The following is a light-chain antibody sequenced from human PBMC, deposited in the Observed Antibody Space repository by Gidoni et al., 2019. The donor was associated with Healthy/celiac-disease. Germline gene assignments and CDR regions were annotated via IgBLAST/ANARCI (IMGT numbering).Light chain of an antibody. CDR1: PGAVTSGHY. Sequence: QAVVPQEPSLTVSPGGTVTLTCGSSPGAVTSGHYPYWFQQKPGRAPRTLIYDTSNKHSWTPARFSGSLLGGKAALTLSGAQPEDEAEYYCLLSYSGALVVFGGGTKLTVL. J-gene: IGLJ2*01. V-gene: IGLV7-46*01. CDR3: LLSYSGALVV. CDR2: DTS.